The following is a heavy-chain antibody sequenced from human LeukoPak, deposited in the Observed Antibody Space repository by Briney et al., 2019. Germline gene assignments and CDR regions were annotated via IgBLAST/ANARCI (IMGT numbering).Heavy chain of an antibody. Sequence: KPGGSLRLSCAASGFTFSDYYMSWIRQAPGKGLEWVSYISSTSRFTNYADSVKGRFTISRDNAKNSLYLQMNSLRAEDTAVYYCARGLGSNSGWYSDYWGQGTLVTVSS. D-gene: IGHD6-19*01. CDR3: ARGLGSNSGWYSDY. CDR2: ISSTSRFT. CDR1: GFTFSDYY. J-gene: IGHJ4*02. V-gene: IGHV3-11*06.